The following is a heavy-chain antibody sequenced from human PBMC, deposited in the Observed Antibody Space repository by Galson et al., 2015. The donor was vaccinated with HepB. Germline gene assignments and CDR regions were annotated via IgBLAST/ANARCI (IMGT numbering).Heavy chain of an antibody. Sequence: SLRLSCAASGFTVNSNHMTWVRQAPGKGLEWVSVIYSGGTTSYADSVKGRFTISRDNSKNTLYLQMNSLRAEDTAVYYCAREYSSSWYSGLGYWGQGTLVTVS. J-gene: IGHJ4*02. D-gene: IGHD6-13*01. CDR3: AREYSSSWYSGLGY. CDR2: IYSGGTT. CDR1: GFTVNSNH. V-gene: IGHV3-53*01.